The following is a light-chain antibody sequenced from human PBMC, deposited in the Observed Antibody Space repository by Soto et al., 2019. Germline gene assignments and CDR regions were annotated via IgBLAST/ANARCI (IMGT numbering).Light chain of an antibody. Sequence: EILMTQSPATLSVSPGERVTLSCRASQSVSSYLAWYQQKPGQTPRLLIYASSTRATGIPGRFSGSGSGTEFTLPISSLQSEELSVYYCQQYNNWPRTFGQGTKVEIK. J-gene: IGKJ1*01. CDR3: QQYNNWPRT. V-gene: IGKV3-15*01. CDR1: QSVSSY. CDR2: ASS.